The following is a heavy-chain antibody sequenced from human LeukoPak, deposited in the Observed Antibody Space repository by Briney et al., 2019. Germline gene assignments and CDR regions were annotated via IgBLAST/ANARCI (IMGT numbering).Heavy chain of an antibody. CDR1: GFTFSNYA. CDR3: AKERVDWRYFDY. D-gene: IGHD3-9*01. J-gene: IGHJ4*02. Sequence: GGSLRLSCAASGFTFSNYAVTVGRQPPGKGLDWVSTLSGSGDSPSYADSVKGRFTLSRDNSKITLYLQMNSLRAEDTAVYYCAKERVDWRYFDYWGQGTLVTVSS. CDR2: LSGSGDSP. V-gene: IGHV3-23*01.